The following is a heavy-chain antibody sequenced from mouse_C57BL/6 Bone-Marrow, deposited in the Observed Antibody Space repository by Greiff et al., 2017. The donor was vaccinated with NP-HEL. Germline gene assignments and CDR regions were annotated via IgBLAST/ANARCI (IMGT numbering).Heavy chain of an antibody. CDR1: GYSITSGYY. D-gene: IGHD3-2*02. V-gene: IGHV3-6*01. CDR2: ISYDGSN. CDR3: ARETAQATAMDY. J-gene: IGHJ4*01. Sequence: EVKLVESGPGLVKPSQSLSLTCSVTGYSITSGYYWNWIRQFPGNKLEWMGYISYDGSNNYNPSLKNRISITRDTSKNQFFLKLNSVTTEDTATYYCARETAQATAMDYWGQGTSVTVSS.